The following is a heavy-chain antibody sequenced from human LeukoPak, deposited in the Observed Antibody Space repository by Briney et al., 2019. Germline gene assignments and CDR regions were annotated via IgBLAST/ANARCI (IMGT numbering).Heavy chain of an antibody. Sequence: ASVKVSCKASGYTFTSYYMHWVRQAPGQGLEWMGIINPSGGSTSYAQKFQGRVTMTRDMSTSTVYMELSSLRSEDTAVYYCAREQRWLQYPKRGQGWFDPWGQGTLVTVSS. J-gene: IGHJ5*02. CDR2: INPSGGST. D-gene: IGHD5-24*01. CDR1: GYTFTSYY. CDR3: AREQRWLQYPKRGQGWFDP. V-gene: IGHV1-46*01.